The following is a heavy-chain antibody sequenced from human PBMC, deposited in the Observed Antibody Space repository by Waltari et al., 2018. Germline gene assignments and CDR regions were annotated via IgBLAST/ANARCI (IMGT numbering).Heavy chain of an antibody. Sequence: QVQLQESGPGLVKPSETLSLTCTVSGGSISSHYWSWIRQPPGKGLEWIGYIYYSGSTTYNPSLKSRVTISVDTSKNQFSLKLSSVTAADTAVYYCARGYYGDYVDAFDIWGQGTMVTVSS. D-gene: IGHD4-17*01. CDR1: GGSISSHY. V-gene: IGHV4-59*11. CDR2: IYYSGST. CDR3: ARGYYGDYVDAFDI. J-gene: IGHJ3*02.